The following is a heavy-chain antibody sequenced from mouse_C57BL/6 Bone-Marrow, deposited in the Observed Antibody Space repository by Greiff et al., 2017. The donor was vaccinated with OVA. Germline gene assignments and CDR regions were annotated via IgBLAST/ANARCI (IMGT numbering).Heavy chain of an antibody. J-gene: IGHJ3*01. CDR2: ILPGSGST. D-gene: IGHD2-4*01. V-gene: IGHV1-9*01. CDR1: GYTFTGYW. Sequence: QVQLQQSGAELMKPGASVKLSCKATGYTFTGYWIEWVKQRPGHGLEWIGEILPGSGSTNYTEKFKGKATFTADTSSNTAYMQLSSLTTEDSAIYYCARGEDDSAWFAYWGQGTLVTVSA. CDR3: ARGEDDSAWFAY.